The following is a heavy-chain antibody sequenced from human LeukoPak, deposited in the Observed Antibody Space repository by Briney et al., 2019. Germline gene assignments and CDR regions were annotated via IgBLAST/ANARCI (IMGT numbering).Heavy chain of an antibody. V-gene: IGHV1-8*02. CDR2: MNPNSGNA. CDR1: GYTFTSYG. Sequence: ASVKVSCKASGYTFTSYGISWVRQAPGQGLQWMGWMNPNSGNAAYAQKFQGRVTMTRNTSITTAYMELSSLRSEDTAVYYCARGLRWSRNWFDPWGQGTLVTVSS. J-gene: IGHJ5*02. D-gene: IGHD5-24*01. CDR3: ARGLRWSRNWFDP.